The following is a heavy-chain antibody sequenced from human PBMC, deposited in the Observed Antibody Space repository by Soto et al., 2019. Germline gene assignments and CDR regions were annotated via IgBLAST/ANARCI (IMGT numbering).Heavy chain of an antibody. D-gene: IGHD2-8*02. CDR3: ASTGGTY. CDR1: GFTFSTYS. CDR2: IDSSSSHI. V-gene: IGHV3-21*06. Sequence: EVQLVESGGGLVKPGGYLRLSCATSGFTFSTYSMNWVRQAPGKGLEWVSSIDSSSSHIHYADSVKGRFTISRDNAKNSLYLQMNSLRAEDTAVYYCASTGGTYWGQGAMVTVSS. J-gene: IGHJ4*02.